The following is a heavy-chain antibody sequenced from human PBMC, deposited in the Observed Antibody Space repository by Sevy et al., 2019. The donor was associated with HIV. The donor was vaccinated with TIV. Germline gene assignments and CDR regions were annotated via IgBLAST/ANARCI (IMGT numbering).Heavy chain of an antibody. J-gene: IGHJ4*02. CDR2: ISYDGSNK. D-gene: IGHD3-22*01. CDR3: ARTGDARDYYDSSSYYPFDY. Sequence: GGSLRLSCAASGFTFSSYAMHWVRQAPGKGLEWVAVISYDGSNKYYADSVKGRFTISRDNSKNTLYLQMNSLRAEDTAVYYCARTGDARDYYDSSSYYPFDYWGQGTLVTVSS. CDR1: GFTFSSYA. V-gene: IGHV3-30-3*01.